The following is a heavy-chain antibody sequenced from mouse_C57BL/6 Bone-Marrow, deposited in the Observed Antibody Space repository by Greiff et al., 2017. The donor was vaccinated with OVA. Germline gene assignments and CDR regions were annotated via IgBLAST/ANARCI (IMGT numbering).Heavy chain of an antibody. J-gene: IGHJ1*03. D-gene: IGHD2-4*01. CDR1: GFSFNTYA. Sequence: EVQLVESGGGLVQPKGSLKLSCAASGFSFNTYAMNWVRQAPGKGLEWVARIRSKSNNYATYYADSVKDRFTISRDDSESMLYLQMNNLKTEDTAMYYCVRQGMITKYFDVWGTGTTVTVSS. V-gene: IGHV10-1*01. CDR3: VRQGMITKYFDV. CDR2: IRSKSNNYAT.